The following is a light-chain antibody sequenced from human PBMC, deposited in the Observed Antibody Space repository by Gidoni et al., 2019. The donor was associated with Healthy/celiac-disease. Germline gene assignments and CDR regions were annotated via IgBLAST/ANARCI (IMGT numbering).Light chain of an antibody. CDR1: QSISSY. V-gene: IGKV1-39*01. Sequence: DIQMTQSPSSLSASVGDRVTITFRASQSISSYLNWYQQKPGKAPKLLIYAASSLQSGVQSRFSGSGSGTDFTLTISSRQPEDFATYYCQQSYSTPRTFGQGTKGEIK. J-gene: IGKJ1*01. CDR2: AAS. CDR3: QQSYSTPRT.